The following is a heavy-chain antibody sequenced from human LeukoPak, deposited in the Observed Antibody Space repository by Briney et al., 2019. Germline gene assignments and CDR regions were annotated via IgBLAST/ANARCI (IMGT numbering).Heavy chain of an antibody. Sequence: SETLSLTCAVYGGSFSGYYWSWIRQPPGKGLEWIGEINHSGSTNYNPSLKSRVTISVDTSKNQSSLKLSSVTAADTAVYYCASLRITISGVGYYYGMDVWGEGTTVTVSS. CDR3: ASLRITISGVGYYYGMDV. D-gene: IGHD3-3*01. V-gene: IGHV4-34*01. CDR1: GGSFSGYY. CDR2: INHSGST. J-gene: IGHJ6*04.